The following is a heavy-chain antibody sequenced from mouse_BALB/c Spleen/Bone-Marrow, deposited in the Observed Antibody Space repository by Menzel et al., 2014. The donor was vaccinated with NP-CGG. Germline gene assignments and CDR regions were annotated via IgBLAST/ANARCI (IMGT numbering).Heavy chain of an antibody. Sequence: EVKVVESGGDLVKPGGSLKLSCVASGFTFSNYGMSWVRQTPDKRLEWVATISSVGSYTYYPDSVKGRFTISRDNAKNTLFLQMSSLKSEDTAMYYCARRGTGTGSYYFDYWGQGTTLTVSS. D-gene: IGHD4-1*01. CDR2: ISSVGSYT. CDR1: GFTFSNYG. CDR3: ARRGTGTGSYYFDY. V-gene: IGHV5-6*02. J-gene: IGHJ2*01.